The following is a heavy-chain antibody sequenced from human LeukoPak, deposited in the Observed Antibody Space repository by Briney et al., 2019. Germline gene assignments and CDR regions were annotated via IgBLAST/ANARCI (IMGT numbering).Heavy chain of an antibody. CDR3: ARHFGFSNPEGSGACDI. V-gene: IGHV1-18*01. D-gene: IGHD6-13*01. CDR1: GYTFTSYG. J-gene: IGHJ3*02. Sequence: ASVKFSCKATGYTFTSYGINCVRQAPGQGLEWMGWISAYYGNTNYAQKLQGRVTMTTDTSTRTAYMELRSLRSDGTAVYYCARHFGFSNPEGSGACDIWAKETIVTVST. CDR2: ISAYYGNT.